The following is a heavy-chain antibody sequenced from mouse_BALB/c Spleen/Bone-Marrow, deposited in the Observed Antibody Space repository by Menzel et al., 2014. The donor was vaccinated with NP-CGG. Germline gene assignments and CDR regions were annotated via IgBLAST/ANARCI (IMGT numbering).Heavy chain of an antibody. Sequence: VQLVESGAELVRPGTSVKVSCKASGYAFTNYLIEWVKQRPGQGLEWIGVINPGSGGTNYNEKFKGKATLTADKSSSTAYMQLSSLTSDDSAVYFCARWGYAMDYWGQGTSVTVSS. CDR1: GYAFTNYL. CDR3: ARWGYAMDY. V-gene: IGHV1-54*01. J-gene: IGHJ4*01. CDR2: INPGSGGT.